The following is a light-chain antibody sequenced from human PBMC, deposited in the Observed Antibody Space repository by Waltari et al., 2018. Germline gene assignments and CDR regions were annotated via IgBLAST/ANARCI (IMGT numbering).Light chain of an antibody. CDR3: SSYAGNDLVI. V-gene: IGLV2-14*01. CDR1: NSYVGSYNY. Sequence: QSALTQPASVSGSPGQSITISCTGPNSYVGSYNYVTWYQQHPGKAPKLMIYEVTNRPSVLSNRFSGSKSGNTASLTITELQAEDEADYYCSSYAGNDLVIFGGGTKLTVL. CDR2: EVT. J-gene: IGLJ2*01.